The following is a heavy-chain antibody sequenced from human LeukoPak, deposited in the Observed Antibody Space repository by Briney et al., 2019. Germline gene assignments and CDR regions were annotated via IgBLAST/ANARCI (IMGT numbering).Heavy chain of an antibody. J-gene: IGHJ4*02. D-gene: IGHD3-10*01. Sequence: GESLKISCKGSGYSFTTYWIGWVRQMPGKGLEWMGIIYPGDSDTRYSPSFQGQVTISADKSITTAYLQWSSLEASDTAMYYCARGGSDSYYNKYYFDYWGQGTLVTVSS. CDR3: ARGGSDSYYNKYYFDY. CDR1: GYSFTTYW. CDR2: IYPGDSDT. V-gene: IGHV5-51*01.